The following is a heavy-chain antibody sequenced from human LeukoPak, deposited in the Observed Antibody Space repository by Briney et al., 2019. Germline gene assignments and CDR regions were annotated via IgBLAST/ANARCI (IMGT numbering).Heavy chain of an antibody. Sequence: PGGSLRLSCAASGFTFSSYAMHWFRQAPGKGLEWVAVISYDGSNKYYADSVKGRFTISRDNSKNTLYLQMNSLRAEDTAVYYCAREVGISPVAAFDIWGQGTMVTVSS. V-gene: IGHV3-30-3*01. D-gene: IGHD2/OR15-2a*01. CDR2: ISYDGSNK. J-gene: IGHJ3*02. CDR3: AREVGISPVAAFDI. CDR1: GFTFSSYA.